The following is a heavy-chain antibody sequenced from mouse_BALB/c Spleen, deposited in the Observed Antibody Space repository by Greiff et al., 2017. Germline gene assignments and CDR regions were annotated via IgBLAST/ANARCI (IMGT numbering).Heavy chain of an antibody. CDR3: ARVYGSSPLWYFDV. D-gene: IGHD1-1*01. CDR2: IGSGGST. V-gene: IGHV5-6-5*01. CDR1: GFTFSSYA. Sequence: DVKLVESGGGLVKPGGSLKLSCAASGFTFSSYAMSWVRQTPEKRLEWVASIGSGGSTYYPDSVKGRFTISRDNARNILYLQMSSLRSEDTAMYYCARVYGSSPLWYFDVWGAGTTVTVSS. J-gene: IGHJ1*01.